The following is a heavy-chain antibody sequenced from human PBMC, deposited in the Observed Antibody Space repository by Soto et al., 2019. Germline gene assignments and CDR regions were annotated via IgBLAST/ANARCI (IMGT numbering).Heavy chain of an antibody. J-gene: IGHJ4*02. CDR3: ARDLGKYDSDYFDN. D-gene: IGHD3-9*01. CDR2: INSDGGII. V-gene: IGHV3-74*01. Sequence: EVQLVESGGGLVQPGGSLRLSCVASRFSLSTYWMYWVRQAPGKGLMWVSSINSDGGIINYADSVKGRFTIARVNAKHTLYIQMNSLRLDDTAVYDCARDLGKYDSDYFDNWGQGTLVIVSS. CDR1: RFSLSTYW.